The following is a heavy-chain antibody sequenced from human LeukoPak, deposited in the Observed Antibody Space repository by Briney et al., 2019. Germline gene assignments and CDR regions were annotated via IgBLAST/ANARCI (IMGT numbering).Heavy chain of an antibody. J-gene: IGHJ4*02. CDR3: ARVGHGSGSFDY. CDR2: ISYDGSNK. CDR1: GFTFSSYA. D-gene: IGHD3-10*01. V-gene: IGHV3-30-3*01. Sequence: PGGSLRLSCAASGFTFSSYAMHWVRQAPGKGLEWVAVISYDGSNKYYADSVKGRFTISRDNSKNTLYLQMNSLRAEDTAVYYCARVGHGSGSFDYWGQGTLVTVSS.